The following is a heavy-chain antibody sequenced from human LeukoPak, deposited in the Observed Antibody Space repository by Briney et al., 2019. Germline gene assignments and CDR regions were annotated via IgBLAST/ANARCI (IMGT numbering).Heavy chain of an antibody. J-gene: IGHJ3*02. CDR3: ARVFGSEDDAFDI. CDR1: GFTFSSYA. Sequence: PGRSLRLSCAASGFTFSSYAMHWVRAAPGKGLEWVAVISYEGSNKYYADSVKGRFTISRDNSKNTLYLQMNSLRDEDTAVYYCARVFGSEDDAFDIWGQGTMVTVSS. CDR2: ISYEGSNK. V-gene: IGHV3-30-3*01. D-gene: IGHD3-3*01.